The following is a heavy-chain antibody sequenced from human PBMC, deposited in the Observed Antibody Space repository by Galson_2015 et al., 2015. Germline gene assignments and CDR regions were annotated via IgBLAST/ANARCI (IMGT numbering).Heavy chain of an antibody. D-gene: IGHD2-15*01. CDR1: GFSFNNYR. CDR2: INGDGRDT. V-gene: IGHV3-74*01. J-gene: IGHJ2*01. CDR3: AREGCSGEKCNPDSYYFDL. Sequence: SLRLSCAASGFSFNNYRMHWVRQSPQKGLMWVSRINGDGRDTNYADSVMGRFTISRDNAKNTLSLQMSALRAEDTAIYYCAREGCSGEKCNPDSYYFDLWGRGTHVTVSS.